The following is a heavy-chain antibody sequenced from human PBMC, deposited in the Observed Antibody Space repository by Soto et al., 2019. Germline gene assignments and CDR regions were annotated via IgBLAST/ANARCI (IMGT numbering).Heavy chain of an antibody. Sequence: SETLSLTCTVSGGFISNYYWSWIRQSPGKGLEWIAYIYYSGSTKYNPSLKSRVTISVDTSKNQFSLKMNSVTAADTAVYYCARYDILTGYSDRFDPWGQGILVTVSS. CDR1: GGFISNYY. CDR2: IYYSGST. V-gene: IGHV4-59*08. D-gene: IGHD3-9*01. J-gene: IGHJ5*02. CDR3: ARYDILTGYSDRFDP.